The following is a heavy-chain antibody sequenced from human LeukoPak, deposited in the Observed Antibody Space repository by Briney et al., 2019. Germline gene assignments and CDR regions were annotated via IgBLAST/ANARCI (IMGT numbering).Heavy chain of an antibody. J-gene: IGHJ4*02. CDR2: INHSGST. V-gene: IGHV4-34*01. CDR3: ARKGGTVTTGRAFDY. Sequence: SETLSLTCAVYGGSFSGYYWSWIRQPPGKGLEWIGEINHSGSTNYNPSLKSQVAISVDTSKNQFSLKLSSVTAADTAVYYCARKGGTVTTGRAFDYWGQGTLVTVSS. CDR1: GGSFSGYY. D-gene: IGHD4-17*01.